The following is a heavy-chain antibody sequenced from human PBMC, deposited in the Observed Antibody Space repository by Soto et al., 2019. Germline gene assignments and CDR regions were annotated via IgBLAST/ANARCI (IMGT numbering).Heavy chain of an antibody. D-gene: IGHD3-10*01. V-gene: IGHV4-30-4*01. CDR2: IYYSGST. CDR1: GGSISSGDYY. Sequence: SETLSLTXTVSGGSISSGDYYWSWIRQPPGKGQEWIGYIYYSGSTYYNPSLKSRVTISVDTSKNQFSLKLSSVTAADTAVYYCASQSYYGSGSFRTWGQGTLVTVSS. J-gene: IGHJ5*02. CDR3: ASQSYYGSGSFRT.